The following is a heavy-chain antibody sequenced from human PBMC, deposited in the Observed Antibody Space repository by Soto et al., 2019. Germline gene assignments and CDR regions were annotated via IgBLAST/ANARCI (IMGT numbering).Heavy chain of an antibody. D-gene: IGHD2-8*01. J-gene: IGHJ4*02. V-gene: IGHV3-23*01. Sequence: EVHLLEFGGGLVQPGGSLRLSCAASGFTFSTYAMSWVRQAPGKGLAWVSGLYGSGRGISYADSVKGRFTISRDNSNDILYLEMRSLRVEDTAVYYCAKDRHPDGLWPFDHWGQGTLVIVSS. CDR3: AKDRHPDGLWPFDH. CDR1: GFTFSTYA. CDR2: LYGSGRGI.